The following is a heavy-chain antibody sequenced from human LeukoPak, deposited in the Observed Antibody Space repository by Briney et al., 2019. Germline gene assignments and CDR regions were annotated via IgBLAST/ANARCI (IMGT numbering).Heavy chain of an antibody. CDR2: IWYDGSNK. V-gene: IGHV3-33*01. CDR1: GFTFSSYG. Sequence: GRSLRLSCAASGFTFSSYGMHWVRQAPGKGLEWVAVIWYDGSNKYYADSVKGRFTISRDNSKNTLYLQMNSLRAEDTAVYYCATSGSYYRFEYWGQGTLVTVSS. J-gene: IGHJ4*02. D-gene: IGHD1-26*01. CDR3: ATSGSYYRFEY.